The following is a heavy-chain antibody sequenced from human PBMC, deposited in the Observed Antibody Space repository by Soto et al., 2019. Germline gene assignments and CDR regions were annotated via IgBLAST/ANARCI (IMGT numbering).Heavy chain of an antibody. CDR1: GGSFSGYY. Sequence: SETLSLTCAVYGGSFSGYYWSWIRQPPGKGLEWIGEINHSGSTNYNPSLKSRVTISVDKSKNEFSLKMSSVTAADTAVYYCARVGYGDYFDYWGQGTLVTVSS. J-gene: IGHJ4*02. D-gene: IGHD4-17*01. CDR2: INHSGST. V-gene: IGHV4-34*01. CDR3: ARVGYGDYFDY.